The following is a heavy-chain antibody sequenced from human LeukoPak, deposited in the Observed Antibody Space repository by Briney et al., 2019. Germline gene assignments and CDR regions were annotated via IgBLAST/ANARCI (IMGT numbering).Heavy chain of an antibody. J-gene: IGHJ4*02. CDR2: INSDGSRT. D-gene: IGHD1-14*01. CDR3: ARQPDY. CDR1: GFTFSNYW. Sequence: GGSLRLSCAASGFTFSNYWXXWXRQAXGKGLVWVSHINSDGSRTNYADSLKGRXXXXRDNAKNTLYLQMNSLRAEDTAVYYCARQPDYWGQGTLVTVSS. V-gene: IGHV3-74*01.